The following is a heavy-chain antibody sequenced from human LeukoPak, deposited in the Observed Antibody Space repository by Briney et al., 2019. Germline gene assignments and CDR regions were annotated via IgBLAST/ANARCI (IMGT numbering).Heavy chain of an antibody. Sequence: ASVKVSCKASGYTFTSSDINWVRRATGQGLEWMGWMNPNSGYTGYSQKFQGRVTMTRNTSITTAYMDLSNLRSEDTAVYYCARISDHNWYFDLWGRCTLVTVSS. V-gene: IGHV1-8*01. CDR2: MNPNSGYT. CDR3: ARISDHNWYFDL. CDR1: GYTFTSSD. D-gene: IGHD1-14*01. J-gene: IGHJ2*01.